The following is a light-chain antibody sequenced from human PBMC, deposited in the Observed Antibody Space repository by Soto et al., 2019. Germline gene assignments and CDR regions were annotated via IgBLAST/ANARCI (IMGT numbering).Light chain of an antibody. CDR3: QQYYGTPYT. V-gene: IGKV4-1*01. J-gene: IGKJ2*01. CDR1: QSVFYSSNNKNY. Sequence: DIVMTQSPDSLAVSLGERATINCKSSQSVFYSSNNKNYLAWYQQKSGQPPKLLIYWASTRESGVPDRFSGSGSGTDFTRTISSLQAEDVAVYYCQQYYGTPYTFGQGTKLEIK. CDR2: WAS.